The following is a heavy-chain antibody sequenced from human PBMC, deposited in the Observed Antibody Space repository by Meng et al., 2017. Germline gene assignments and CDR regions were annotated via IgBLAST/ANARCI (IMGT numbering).Heavy chain of an antibody. Sequence: GESLKISCAASGFTFDDYAMHWVRQAPGKGLEWVSLISWDGGSTYYADSVKGRFTISRDNSKNSLYLQMNSLRAEGTALYYCAKDTASSSSTPYFDYWGQGTLVTVSS. V-gene: IGHV3-43D*04. CDR2: ISWDGGST. J-gene: IGHJ4*02. CDR3: AKDTASSSSTPYFDY. D-gene: IGHD6-6*01. CDR1: GFTFDDYA.